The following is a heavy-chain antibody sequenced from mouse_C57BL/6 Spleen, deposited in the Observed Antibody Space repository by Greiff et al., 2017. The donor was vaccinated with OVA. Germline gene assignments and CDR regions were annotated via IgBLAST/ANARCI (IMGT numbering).Heavy chain of an antibody. CDR3: ARSSSGYPWFAY. Sequence: VQLQQPGAELVKPGASVKLSCKASGYTFTSYWMQWVKQRPGQGLEWIGEIDPSDSYTNYNQKFKGKATLTVDTSSSTAYMQLSSLTSEDSAVYYCARSSSGYPWFAYWGQGTLVTVSA. CDR2: IDPSDSYT. J-gene: IGHJ3*01. D-gene: IGHD3-2*02. V-gene: IGHV1-50*01. CDR1: GYTFTSYW.